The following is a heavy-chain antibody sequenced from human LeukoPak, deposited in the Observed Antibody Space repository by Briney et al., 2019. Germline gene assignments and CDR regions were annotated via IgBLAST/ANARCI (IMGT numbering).Heavy chain of an antibody. CDR1: GYTFTSYA. V-gene: IGHV7-4-1*02. J-gene: IGHJ4*02. CDR3: ARGSFDYYDSSGYYFDY. CDR2: INTNTGNP. D-gene: IGHD3-22*01. Sequence: EASVKVSCKASGYTFTSYAMNWVRQAPGQGLEWMGWINTNTGNPTYAQGFTGRFVFSLDTSVSTAYLQISSLKAEDTAVYYCARGSFDYYDSSGYYFDYWGQGTLVTVSS.